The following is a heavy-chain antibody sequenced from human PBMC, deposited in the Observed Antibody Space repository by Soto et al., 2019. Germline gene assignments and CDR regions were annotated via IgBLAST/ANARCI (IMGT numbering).Heavy chain of an antibody. CDR3: AKDGLRFWGGQNWFDP. J-gene: IGHJ5*02. D-gene: IGHD3-3*01. CDR2: ISYDGSNK. Sequence: PGWSLRLSCAASGFTFSSYGMHWVRQAPGKGLEWVAVISYDGSNKYYADSVKGRFTISRDNSKNTLYLQMNSLRAEDTAVYYCAKDGLRFWGGQNWFDPWGQGTLVTVSP. V-gene: IGHV3-30*18. CDR1: GFTFSSYG.